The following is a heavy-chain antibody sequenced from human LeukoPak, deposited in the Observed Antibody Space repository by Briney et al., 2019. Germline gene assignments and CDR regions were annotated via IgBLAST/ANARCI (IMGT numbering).Heavy chain of an antibody. V-gene: IGHV1-69*05. D-gene: IGHD6-13*01. CDR2: IIPIFGTA. Sequence: SVKVSCKASGGTFSSYAISWVRQAPGQGLEWMGGIIPIFGTANYAQKFQGRVTITTDESTSTAYMELSSLRSEDTAVHYCERVQQLVRGANSFDPWGQGTLVTVSS. CDR3: ERVQQLVRGANSFDP. CDR1: GGTFSSYA. J-gene: IGHJ5*02.